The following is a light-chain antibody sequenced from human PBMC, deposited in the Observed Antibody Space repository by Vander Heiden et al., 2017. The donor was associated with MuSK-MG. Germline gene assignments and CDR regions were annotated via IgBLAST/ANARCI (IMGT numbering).Light chain of an antibody. V-gene: IGKV3D-15*01. CDR2: AAS. CDR3: LLDYTWPLT. Sequence: EVVMTQSAASRSVSPGERPSLSCMASHSVSSKLAWYQQNPVQAPRLLIYAASTTATGTPARFSGSASETQFTLTISSLQSEDFAVYYCLLDYTWPLTFGGGTTVEIK. J-gene: IGKJ4*01. CDR1: HSVSSK.